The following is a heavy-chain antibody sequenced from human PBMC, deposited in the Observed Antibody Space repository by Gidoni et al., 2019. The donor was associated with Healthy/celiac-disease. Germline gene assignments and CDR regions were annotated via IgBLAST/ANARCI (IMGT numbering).Heavy chain of an antibody. Sequence: EVQLVETGGGLIQPGGSLRLSCAASGFTVSSNYIGWVRQAPGKGLEWVSVIYSGGSTYYADSVKGRFTISRDNSKNTLYLQRNSLRAEDTAVYYCARDHGQWGGDYWGQGTLVTVSS. V-gene: IGHV3-53*02. D-gene: IGHD6-19*01. CDR2: IYSGGST. CDR3: ARDHGQWGGDY. J-gene: IGHJ4*02. CDR1: GFTVSSNY.